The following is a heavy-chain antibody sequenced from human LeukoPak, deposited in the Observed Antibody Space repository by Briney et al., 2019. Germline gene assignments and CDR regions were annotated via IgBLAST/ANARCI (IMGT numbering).Heavy chain of an antibody. V-gene: IGHV3-23*01. CDR1: GFTFSSYA. CDR3: AKGAIIDYSGSYLVY. CDR2: ISGSGGST. Sequence: GGSLRLSCAASGFTFSSYAMSWVRQAPGKGLEWVSAISGSGGSTFYADSVKGRFTISRDNSKNTLYLQMNSLRAEDTAVYYCAKGAIIDYSGSYLVYWGQGTLVTVSS. J-gene: IGHJ4*02. D-gene: IGHD1-26*01.